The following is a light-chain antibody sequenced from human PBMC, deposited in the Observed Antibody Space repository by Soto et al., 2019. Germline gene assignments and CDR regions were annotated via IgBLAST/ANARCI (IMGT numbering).Light chain of an antibody. CDR1: SSNIGAGYA. CDR3: QSYDNPLSGLYV. CDR2: DHN. J-gene: IGLJ1*01. Sequence: QSVLTQPPSVSGAPGQGVTISCTGSSSNIGAGYAVHWYQQLPGTAPKLLIYDHNYRPSWVPDRFSGSKSGTSASLAITGLQAEDEADYYCQSYDNPLSGLYVFGSGTKLTVL. V-gene: IGLV1-40*01.